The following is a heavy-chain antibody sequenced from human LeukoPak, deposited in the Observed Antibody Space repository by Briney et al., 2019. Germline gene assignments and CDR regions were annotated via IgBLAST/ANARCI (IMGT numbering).Heavy chain of an antibody. CDR1: GYTLTAYN. CDR3: ARLADPGSYSIEIYD. V-gene: IGHV1-2*02. J-gene: IGHJ4*02. CDR2: INPNSGGT. Sequence: ASVKVSCKVSGYTLTAYNMRSVRQAPGQGPWWMGWINPNSGGTKYAQKVQGRVTMTRDTSISTAPMELSRLRSDDTAVYYCARLADPGSYSIEIYDGGQRTLVTVHS. D-gene: IGHD3-10*01.